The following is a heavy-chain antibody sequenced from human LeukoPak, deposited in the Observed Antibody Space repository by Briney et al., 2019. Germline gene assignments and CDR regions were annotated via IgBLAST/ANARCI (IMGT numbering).Heavy chain of an antibody. V-gene: IGHV4-59*08. Sequence: SETLSLTCTVSVGSISSYYWSCIRRPPGKGLEGVGDIYYSWSTNHNPSLKSRVTISVDTSKNQFSLKLSSVTAADTAVYYCARLPILSTAPFYYYHYGMDVWGQGTTVTVSS. D-gene: IGHD2-21*01. CDR3: ARLPILSTAPFYYYHYGMDV. J-gene: IGHJ6*02. CDR1: VGSISSYY. CDR2: IYYSWST.